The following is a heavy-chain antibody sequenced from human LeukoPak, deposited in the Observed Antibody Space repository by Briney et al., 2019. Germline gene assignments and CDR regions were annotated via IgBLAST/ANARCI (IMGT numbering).Heavy chain of an antibody. CDR3: ARYCTSPDCAFEY. D-gene: IGHD2-8*01. Sequence: GGSLRLSCAASGFTFGNYAMTWVRQAPGEGLEWVSSISGSGGSPIYADSVKGRFTISRDNSKNTLYLQMYSLRAEDSAIYHCARYCTSPDCAFEYWGQGTLVTVSS. J-gene: IGHJ4*02. CDR2: ISGSGGSP. V-gene: IGHV3-23*01. CDR1: GFTFGNYA.